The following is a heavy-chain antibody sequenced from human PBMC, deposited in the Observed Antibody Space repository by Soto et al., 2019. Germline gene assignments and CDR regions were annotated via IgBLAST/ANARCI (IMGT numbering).Heavy chain of an antibody. CDR1: GGSISSYY. D-gene: IGHD2-15*01. Sequence: SETLSLTCTVSGGSISSYYWSWIRQPPGKGLEWIGYIYYSGGTNYNPSLKSRVTISVDTSKNQFSLKLSSVTAADTAVYYCARTGAAYCSGGSCYSGGDYYYYYMDVWGKGTTVTVSS. CDR3: ARTGAAYCSGGSCYSGGDYYYYYMDV. V-gene: IGHV4-59*08. J-gene: IGHJ6*03. CDR2: IYYSGGT.